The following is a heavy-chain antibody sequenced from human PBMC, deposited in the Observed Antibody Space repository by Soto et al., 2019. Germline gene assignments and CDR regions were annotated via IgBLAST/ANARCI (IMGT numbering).Heavy chain of an antibody. Sequence: GESLKISCKGSGYSFASYWLGWVRQMPGKGLEWMGIIYPGDSDTRYSPSFQGQVTISADKSISTAYLQWSSLKASDTAMYYCARHGDSSGWPYYYYYGMDVWGQGTTVTVSS. CDR1: GYSFASYW. CDR2: IYPGDSDT. V-gene: IGHV5-51*01. D-gene: IGHD6-19*01. J-gene: IGHJ6*02. CDR3: ARHGDSSGWPYYYYYGMDV.